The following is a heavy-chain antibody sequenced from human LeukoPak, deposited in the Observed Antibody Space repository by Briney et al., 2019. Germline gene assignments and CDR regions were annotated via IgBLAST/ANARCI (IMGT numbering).Heavy chain of an antibody. J-gene: IGHJ3*02. V-gene: IGHV3-15*01. CDR2: IKSKTDGGTT. D-gene: IGHD1-1*01. CDR1: GFTFSNAW. Sequence: GGSLRLSCAASGFTFSNAWMSWVRQAPGKGLEWVGRIKSKTDGGTTDYAAPVKGRFTIPRDDSKNTLYLQMNSLKTEDTAVYYCTAFGTTGTNDAFDIWGQGTMVTVSS. CDR3: TAFGTTGTNDAFDI.